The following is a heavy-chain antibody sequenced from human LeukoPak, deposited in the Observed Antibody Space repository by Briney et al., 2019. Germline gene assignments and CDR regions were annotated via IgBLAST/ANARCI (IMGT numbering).Heavy chain of an antibody. CDR3: ASSRELLWGDFDY. D-gene: IGHD1-26*01. CDR1: GGSISSYY. J-gene: IGHJ4*02. CDR2: IYYSGST. Sequence: PSETLSLTCTVSGGSISSYYWSWIRQPPGKGLEWIGYIYYSGSTEYNPSLKSRVTISVDTSKNQFSLKLSSVTAADTAVYYCASSRELLWGDFDYWGQGTLVTVSS. V-gene: IGHV4-59*12.